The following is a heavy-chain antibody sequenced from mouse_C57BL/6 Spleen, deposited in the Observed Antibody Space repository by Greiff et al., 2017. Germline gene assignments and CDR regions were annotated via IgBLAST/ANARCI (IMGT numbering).Heavy chain of an antibody. J-gene: IGHJ2*01. D-gene: IGHD3-2*02. CDR3: ARWGGSGYYFDY. CDR1: GYTFTSYW. CDR2: IDPSDSET. Sequence: QVQLQQPGAELVRPGSSVKLSCKASGYTFTSYWMHWVKQRPIQGLEWIGNIDPSDSETHYNQNFKDKATLTVDKSSSTAYMQLSSLTSEDSAVYYCARWGGSGYYFDYWGQGTTLTVSS. V-gene: IGHV1-52*01.